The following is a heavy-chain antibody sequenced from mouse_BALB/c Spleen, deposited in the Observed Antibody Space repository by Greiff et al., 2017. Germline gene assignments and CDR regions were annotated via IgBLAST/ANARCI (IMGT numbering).Heavy chain of an antibody. CDR1: GFTFSSFG. CDR3: ARSGGNGGYAMDY. CDR2: ISSGSSTI. Sequence: EVKLMESGGGLVQPGGSRKLSCAASGFTFSSFGMHWVRQAPEKGLEWVAYISSGSSTIYYADTVKGRFTISRDNPKNTLFLQMTSLRSEDTAMYYCARSGGNGGYAMDYWGQGTSVTVSA. J-gene: IGHJ4*01. V-gene: IGHV5-17*02. D-gene: IGHD2-1*01.